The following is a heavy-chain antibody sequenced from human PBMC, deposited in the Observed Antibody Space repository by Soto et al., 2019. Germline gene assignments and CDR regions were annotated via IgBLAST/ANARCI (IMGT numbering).Heavy chain of an antibody. J-gene: IGHJ4*02. V-gene: IGHV1-69*13. CDR3: ARGGVDVVATSAFDY. CDR1: GATYSTSA. Sequence: GASVKVSCKASGATYSTSAISWVRQAPGQGLEWMGGINPILGTPDYAHKFQGRVTITADESTSTVYMELGSLRSEDTALYFCARGGVDVVATSAFDYWGQGILVTVSS. CDR2: INPILGTP. D-gene: IGHD5-12*01.